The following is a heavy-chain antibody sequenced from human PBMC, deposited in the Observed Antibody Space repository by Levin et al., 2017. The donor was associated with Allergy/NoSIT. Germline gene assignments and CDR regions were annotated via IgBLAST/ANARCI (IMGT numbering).Heavy chain of an antibody. CDR3: AKDPYYYDSSGYRPPHYYGMDV. D-gene: IGHD3-22*01. V-gene: IGHV3-23*01. CDR2: ISGSGGST. Sequence: LSLTCAASGFTFSSYAMSWVRQAPGKGLEWVSAISGSGGSTYYADSVKGRFTISRDNSKNTLYLQMNSLRAEDTAVYYCAKDPYYYDSSGYRPPHYYGMDVWGQGTTVTVSS. CDR1: GFTFSSYA. J-gene: IGHJ6*02.